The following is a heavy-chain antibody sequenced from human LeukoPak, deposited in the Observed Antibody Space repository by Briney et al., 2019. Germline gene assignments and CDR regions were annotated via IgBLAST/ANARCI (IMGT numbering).Heavy chain of an antibody. Sequence: GGSLRLSCAASGFIFSNYPLHWVRQAPGKGLEWVAVVSYDGSIKYYADSVKGRFIISRDNTKNTLYLQMNSPRPEDTAVYYCARDSHLYYEFWSGYNFDSWGQGTLVTVSS. J-gene: IGHJ4*02. D-gene: IGHD3-3*01. CDR2: VSYDGSIK. CDR1: GFIFSNYP. V-gene: IGHV3-30-3*01. CDR3: ARDSHLYYEFWSGYNFDS.